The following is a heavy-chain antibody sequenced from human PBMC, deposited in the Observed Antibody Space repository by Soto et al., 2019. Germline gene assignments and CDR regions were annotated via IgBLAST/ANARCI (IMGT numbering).Heavy chain of an antibody. Sequence: GGSLRLSCAASGLALSDSAIHWVRQASGKGLEWVGRIRNKDNNYETSYAAPVQGRFTISRDHSKNTAYLQMDSLKTEDTAVYYCTISSTWGKIRGEYFHPWGQGTLVTVSS. CDR3: TISSTWGKIRGEYFHP. CDR2: IRNKDNNYET. CDR1: GLALSDSA. V-gene: IGHV3-73*01. J-gene: IGHJ1*01. D-gene: IGHD7-27*01.